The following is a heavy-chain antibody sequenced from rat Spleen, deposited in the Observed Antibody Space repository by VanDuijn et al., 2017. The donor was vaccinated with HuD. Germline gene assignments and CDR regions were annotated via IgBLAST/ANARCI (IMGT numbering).Heavy chain of an antibody. CDR2: INIGGGYT. J-gene: IGHJ2*01. D-gene: IGHD4-4*01. CDR1: GFTFTNYG. CDR3: AQWNSRYFTY. Sequence: EVRLVESGGGLVLPGRSLKLSCVVSGFTFTNYGMAWVRQAPTKGLEWVSSINIGGGYTYDRDSLKGRFTISRDNAKSTLYLQMDSLRSEDTATYYCAQWNSRYFTYWGQGVMVTVSS. V-gene: IGHV5S13*01.